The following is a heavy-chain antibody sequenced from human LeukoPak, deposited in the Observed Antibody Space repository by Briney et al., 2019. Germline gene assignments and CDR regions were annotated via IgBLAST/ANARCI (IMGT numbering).Heavy chain of an antibody. D-gene: IGHD3-10*01. CDR2: IDTTTGNT. J-gene: IGHJ4*02. CDR1: GYPFSAHF. Sequence: ASVKVSCKASGYPFSAHFLNWVRQAPGQGLEWMGNIDTTTGNTRYAQDFTGRFAFSLDTSVSTAYLQITSLKADDTAAYYCVRGTPTPGMDYWGQGTQVTVSS. V-gene: IGHV7-4-1*02. CDR3: VRGTPTPGMDY.